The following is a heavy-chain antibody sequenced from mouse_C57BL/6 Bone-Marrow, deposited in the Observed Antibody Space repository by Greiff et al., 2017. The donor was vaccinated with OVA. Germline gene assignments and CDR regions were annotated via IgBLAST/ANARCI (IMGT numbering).Heavy chain of an antibody. D-gene: IGHD1-1*01. CDR1: GYTFPSYG. CDR3: ARSIYFGSIQFAY. V-gene: IGHV1-81*01. J-gene: IGHJ3*01. Sequence: QVQLQQSGAELARPGASVKLSCKASGYTFPSYGISWVKQRTGQGLEWVGEIYPRRGYTYYNEKVKGEGKLTADKSSSTAYMALRSLTSEVSAVYFCARSIYFGSIQFAYWGQGTLVTVSA. CDR2: IYPRRGYT.